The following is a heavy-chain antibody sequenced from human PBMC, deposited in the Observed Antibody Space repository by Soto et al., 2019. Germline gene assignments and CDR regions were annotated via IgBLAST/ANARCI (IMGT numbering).Heavy chain of an antibody. J-gene: IGHJ6*02. Sequence: ASVKVSCKASGYTFTSYAMHWVRQAPGQRLEWMGWINAGNGNTKYSQKFQGRVSMTLDTSTGTAYMELRSLTSDDTAIYYCAKNGQPPYYYYGLDVWGQGTKVTV. CDR2: INAGNGNT. CDR3: AKNGQPPYYYYGLDV. D-gene: IGHD2-8*01. V-gene: IGHV1-3*01. CDR1: GYTFTSYA.